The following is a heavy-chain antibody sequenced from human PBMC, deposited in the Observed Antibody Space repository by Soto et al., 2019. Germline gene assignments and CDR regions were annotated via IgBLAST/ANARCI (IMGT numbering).Heavy chain of an antibody. J-gene: IGHJ6*02. Sequence: LRLSCAASGFTFSSYWMHWVRQAPGKGLVWVSRINSDGSSTSYADSVKGRFTISRDNAKNTLYLQMNSLRAEDTAVYYCARDRVWGYDFWSGSHLRQYGMDVWGQGTTVTVSS. D-gene: IGHD3-3*01. CDR2: INSDGSST. CDR1: GFTFSSYW. V-gene: IGHV3-74*01. CDR3: ARDRVWGYDFWSGSHLRQYGMDV.